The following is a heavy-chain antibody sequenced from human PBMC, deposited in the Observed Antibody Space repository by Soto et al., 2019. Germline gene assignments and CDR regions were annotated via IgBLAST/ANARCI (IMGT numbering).Heavy chain of an antibody. V-gene: IGHV1-58*02. D-gene: IGHD4-17*01. Sequence: GASVKVSCKASGFTFTSSAMQWVRQARGQRLEWIGWIVVGSGNTNYAQKFQERVTITRDMSTSTAYMELSSLRSEDTAVYYCAADHPDYGDYATLYYYYGMDVWGQGTTVTVSS. J-gene: IGHJ6*02. CDR1: GFTFTSSA. CDR2: IVVGSGNT. CDR3: AADHPDYGDYATLYYYYGMDV.